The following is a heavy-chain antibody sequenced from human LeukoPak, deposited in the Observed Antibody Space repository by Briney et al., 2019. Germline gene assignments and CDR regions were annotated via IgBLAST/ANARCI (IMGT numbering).Heavy chain of an antibody. V-gene: IGHV3-21*04. J-gene: IGHJ1*01. D-gene: IGHD3-22*01. Sequence: PGGSLRLSCAASGFTFSSYSMNWVRQAPGKGLEWVSSISSSSSYIYYADSVKGRFTISRDNAKNSLYLQMNSLRAEDTAVYYCAKDPPPGITMIPPRLLLDAEYFQHWGQGTLVTVSS. CDR3: AKDPPPGITMIPPRLLLDAEYFQH. CDR1: GFTFSSYS. CDR2: ISSSSSYI.